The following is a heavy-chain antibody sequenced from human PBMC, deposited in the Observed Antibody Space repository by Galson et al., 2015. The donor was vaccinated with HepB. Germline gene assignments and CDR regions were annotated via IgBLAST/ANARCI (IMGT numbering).Heavy chain of an antibody. CDR1: GGSISNGNYY. D-gene: IGHD2-8*01. CDR3: TRGARGTNGIWLLLVD. CDR2: MYTSGSA. Sequence: TLSLTCTISGGSISNGNYYWSWIRQPAGKGLEWIGRMYTSGSASYNPSLKSRVTMSVDTSKNQFSLNLSSVTAADTAVYYCTRGARGTNGIWLLLVDWGQGTLVTVSS. V-gene: IGHV4-61*02. J-gene: IGHJ4*02.